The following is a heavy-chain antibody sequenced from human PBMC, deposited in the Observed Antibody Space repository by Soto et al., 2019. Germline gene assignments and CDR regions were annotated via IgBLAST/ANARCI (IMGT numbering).Heavy chain of an antibody. D-gene: IGHD3-22*01. J-gene: IGHJ4*02. CDR3: ARDSDDSSGRRLDY. Sequence: SETLSLTCAVSGGSISSSNWWSWVRQPPGKGLEWIGEIYHSGSTNYNPSLKSRVTISVDKSKNQFSLTLSSVTAADTAVDYCARDSDDSSGRRLDYWGQGTLVTVSS. V-gene: IGHV4-4*02. CDR1: GGSISSSNW. CDR2: IYHSGST.